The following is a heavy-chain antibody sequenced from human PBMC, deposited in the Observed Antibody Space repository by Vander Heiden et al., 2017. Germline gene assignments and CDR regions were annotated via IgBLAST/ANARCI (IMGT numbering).Heavy chain of an antibody. CDR1: GYSFPSYC. D-gene: IGHD2-15*01. J-gene: IGHJ6*02. V-gene: IGHV5-51*01. Sequence: EVQLVQSGAEAKKPGESLKISCKGSGYSFPSYCLGWVRQIPGLGLEWMGIIYPGDSDTRYSPSFQGQVTISADKSISTAYLQWSSLKASDTAMYYCARYEWWVAATRYYYYGMDVWGQGTTVTVSS. CDR2: IYPGDSDT. CDR3: ARYEWWVAATRYYYYGMDV.